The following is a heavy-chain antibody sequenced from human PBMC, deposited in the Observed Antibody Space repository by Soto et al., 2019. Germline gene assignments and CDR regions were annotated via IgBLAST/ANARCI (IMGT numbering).Heavy chain of an antibody. CDR1: GFTFSDYA. V-gene: IGHV3-30-3*01. D-gene: IGHD3-3*01. Sequence: QVQMVESGGGVVLPGRPLTLSCAASGFTFSDYARHWVRQAPGKGMEWGAVISPDGSTEGYADSVKGRFTTSRDNSKNTLVLQMNSLRVEDTAEYFCARLFLEWFKNGLDVWGQGTTVTVSS. CDR3: ARLFLEWFKNGLDV. J-gene: IGHJ6*02. CDR2: ISPDGSTE.